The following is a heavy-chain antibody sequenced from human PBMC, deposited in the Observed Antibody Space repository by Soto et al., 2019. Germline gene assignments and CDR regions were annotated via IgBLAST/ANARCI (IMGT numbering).Heavy chain of an antibody. CDR3: ARHVVINHYYYYYMDA. V-gene: IGHV4-39*01. Sequence: SETLSLTCTVSGGSISSSSYYWGWIRQPPGKGLEWIGSIYYSGSTYYNPSLKSRVTISVDTSKNQFSLKLSSVTAADTAVYYCARHVVINHYYYYYMDAWGKGTTVNVSS. CDR2: IYYSGST. CDR1: GGSISSSSYY. D-gene: IGHD3-22*01. J-gene: IGHJ6*03.